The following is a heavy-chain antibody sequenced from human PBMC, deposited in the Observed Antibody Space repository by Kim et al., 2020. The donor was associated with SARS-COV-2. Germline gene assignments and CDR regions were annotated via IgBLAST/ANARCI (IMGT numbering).Heavy chain of an antibody. D-gene: IGHD3-10*01. V-gene: IGHV4-34*01. CDR3: ARGDYYGSGSHRYYGMDV. CDR1: GGSFSGYY. CDR2: INHSGST. J-gene: IGHJ6*02. Sequence: SETLSLTCAVYGGSFSGYYWSWIRQPPGKGLEWIGEINHSGSTNYNPSLKSRVTISVDTSKNQFSLKLSSVTAADTAVYYCARGDYYGSGSHRYYGMDVWGQGTTVTVSS.